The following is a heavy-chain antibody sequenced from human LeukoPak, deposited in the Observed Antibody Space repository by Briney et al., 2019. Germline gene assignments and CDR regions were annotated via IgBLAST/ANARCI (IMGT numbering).Heavy chain of an antibody. D-gene: IGHD6-19*01. CDR2: ISYDGSNK. V-gene: IGHV3-30*18. CDR1: GFTFSSYG. Sequence: PGGSLRLSCAASGFTFSSYGMHWVRQAPGKGLEWVAVISYDGSNKYYADSVKGRFTISRDNSKNTLYLQMNSLRAEDTAVYYCAKDLRIAVAGESYYFDYWGQGTLVTVSS. J-gene: IGHJ4*02. CDR3: AKDLRIAVAGESYYFDY.